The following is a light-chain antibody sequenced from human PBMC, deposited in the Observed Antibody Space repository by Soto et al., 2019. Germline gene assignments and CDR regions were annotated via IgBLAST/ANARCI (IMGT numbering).Light chain of an antibody. CDR1: SSDVGSYNL. CDR2: EVS. V-gene: IGLV2-23*02. Sequence: QSVLTQPASVSGSPGQSITISCTGTSSDVGSYNLVSWYQQHPGKAPKLMIYEVSKRPSGVSNRFSGSKSGNTASLTISGLQAEDEADYYCCSYAGSSPYVFGTGTKATV. CDR3: CSYAGSSPYV. J-gene: IGLJ1*01.